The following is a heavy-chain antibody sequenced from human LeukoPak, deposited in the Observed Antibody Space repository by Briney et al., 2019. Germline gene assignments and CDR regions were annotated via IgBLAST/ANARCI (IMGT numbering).Heavy chain of an antibody. J-gene: IGHJ4*02. V-gene: IGHV4-59*01. CDR1: GGSISSYY. Sequence: SETLSLTCTVSGGSISSYYWSWIRQPPGKGLEWIGYIYYSGSTNYNPSLKSRVTISVDTSKNQFSLKLSSVTAADTAVYYCARDLSPGVPGGYWGQGTLVTVSS. CDR3: ARDLSPGVPGGY. CDR2: IYYSGST. D-gene: IGHD3-3*01.